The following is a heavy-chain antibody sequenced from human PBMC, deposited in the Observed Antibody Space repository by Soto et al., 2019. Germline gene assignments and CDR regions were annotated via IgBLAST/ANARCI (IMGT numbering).Heavy chain of an antibody. D-gene: IGHD2-2*01. CDR3: AKASYQLDY. Sequence: GESLKISCAASGFTFSSYAMSWVHQAPGKGLEWVSAISGSGGSTYYADSVKGRFTISRDNSKNTLYLQMNSLRAEDTAVYYCAKASYQLDYWGQGTLVTVSS. CDR1: GFTFSSYA. CDR2: ISGSGGST. J-gene: IGHJ4*02. V-gene: IGHV3-23*01.